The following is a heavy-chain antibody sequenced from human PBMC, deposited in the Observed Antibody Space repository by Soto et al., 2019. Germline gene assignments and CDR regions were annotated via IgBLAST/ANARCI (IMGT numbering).Heavy chain of an antibody. Sequence: PSETLSLTCTVSVGSISSSSYYWGWIRQPPGKGLEWIGNIYYGGSTYYNPSLKSRVTISVDTSKNQFSLKLSSVTAADTAVYFCAGRMATFRDTFESWGQGTMVTVSS. CDR2: IYYGGST. J-gene: IGHJ3*02. CDR1: VGSISSSSYY. CDR3: AGRMATFRDTFES. D-gene: IGHD3-3*02. V-gene: IGHV4-39*01.